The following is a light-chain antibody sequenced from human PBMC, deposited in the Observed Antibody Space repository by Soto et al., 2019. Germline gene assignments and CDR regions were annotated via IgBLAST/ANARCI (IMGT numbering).Light chain of an antibody. CDR2: GAS. CDR1: QSVSSN. CDR3: QQYNNWPPLT. V-gene: IGKV3D-15*01. Sequence: EIVRTQSPSTLSVSPGERSTLSCISIQSVSSNLAWYQQKLGQAPRLLIYGASTRATGIPARFSGSGSGTEFILTISSLQSEDFAVYYCQQYNNWPPLTFGQGTRLEI. J-gene: IGKJ5*01.